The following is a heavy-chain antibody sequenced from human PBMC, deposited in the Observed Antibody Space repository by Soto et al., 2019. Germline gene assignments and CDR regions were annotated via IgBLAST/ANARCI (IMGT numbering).Heavy chain of an antibody. CDR2: IDPSDSYT. CDR3: ARQDPSMRSGTVENWFDP. CDR1: GYSFTSYW. Sequence: GESRKISCKGSGYSFTSYWISWVRQMPGKGLEWMGRIDPSDSYTNYSPSFQGHVTISADKSISTAYLQWSSLKASDTAMYYCARQDPSMRSGTVENWFDPWGQGNLVTVSS. D-gene: IGHD5-12*01. J-gene: IGHJ5*02. V-gene: IGHV5-10-1*01.